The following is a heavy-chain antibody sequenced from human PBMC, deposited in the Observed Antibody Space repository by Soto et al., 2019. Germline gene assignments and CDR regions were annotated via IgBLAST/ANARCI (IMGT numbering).Heavy chain of an antibody. D-gene: IGHD5-12*01. CDR2: IKPDGSQG. CDR1: GFPFSSYW. Sequence: PGGFLRLSCAVSGFPFSSYWRCWARQAPGKGLEWVANIKPDGSQGFYVDSVKGRFTISRDNAKNSLYLQMNSLRADDTAVYYCAREGRLLGAFDIWGQGTKVTVSS. CDR3: AREGRLLGAFDI. J-gene: IGHJ3*02. V-gene: IGHV3-7*01.